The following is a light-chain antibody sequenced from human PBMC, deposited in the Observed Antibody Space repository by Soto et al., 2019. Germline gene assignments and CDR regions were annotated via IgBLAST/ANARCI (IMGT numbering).Light chain of an antibody. V-gene: IGLV7-46*01. CDR1: DGPITSNHY. Sequence: QAVVTQEPSLTVSPGGTVTLTCGSSDGPITSNHYPYWYQQRPGQVPRTLIYDTTNRQSWAPARFSGSLVGVKAALTLSGAQPEDEADYYCLLAYSGGRVFGGGTKVTVL. CDR2: DTT. CDR3: LLAYSGGRV. J-gene: IGLJ2*01.